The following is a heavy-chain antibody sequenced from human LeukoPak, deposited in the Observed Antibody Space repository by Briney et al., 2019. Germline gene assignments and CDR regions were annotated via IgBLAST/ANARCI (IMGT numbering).Heavy chain of an antibody. Sequence: QPGGSLRLSCAASGFTFDDYAMHWVRQAPGKGLEWVSGISWNSGSIGYADSVKGRFTISRDNAKNSLYLQMNSLRAEDMALYYCAKEWSGSLSIWGQGTLVTVSS. CDR3: AKEWSGSLSI. V-gene: IGHV3-9*03. CDR2: ISWNSGSI. J-gene: IGHJ4*02. CDR1: GFTFDDYA. D-gene: IGHD1-26*01.